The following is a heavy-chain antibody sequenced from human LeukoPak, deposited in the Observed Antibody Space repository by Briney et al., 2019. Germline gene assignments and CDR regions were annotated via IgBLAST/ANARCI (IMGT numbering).Heavy chain of an antibody. CDR3: ARVGDSVFDAFDI. V-gene: IGHV3-20*04. Sequence: GGSLRLSCAASGFNFGDYGMSWVRQAPGKGLEWVSGIDRNGANANYADSVKGRFTISRDNAKNSLYLQMNSLRAEDTAVYYCARVGDSVFDAFDIWGQGTMVTVSS. CDR1: GFNFGDYG. J-gene: IGHJ3*02. D-gene: IGHD5/OR15-5a*01. CDR2: IDRNGANA.